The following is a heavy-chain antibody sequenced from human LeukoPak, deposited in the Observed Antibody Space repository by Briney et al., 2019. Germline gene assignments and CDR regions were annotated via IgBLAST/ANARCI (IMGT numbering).Heavy chain of an antibody. Sequence: SETLSLTCTVSGGSISTSNYYWGWIRQPPGKGLEWIGNIFYSGSTYYSPSLRSRVTISLDTSRNQFSLKLNSVTAADTAVYYCARGRGGPVTPFDYWGQGTLVTVSS. J-gene: IGHJ4*02. CDR1: GGSISTSNYY. V-gene: IGHV4-39*07. CDR2: IFYSGST. D-gene: IGHD2-15*01. CDR3: ARGRGGPVTPFDY.